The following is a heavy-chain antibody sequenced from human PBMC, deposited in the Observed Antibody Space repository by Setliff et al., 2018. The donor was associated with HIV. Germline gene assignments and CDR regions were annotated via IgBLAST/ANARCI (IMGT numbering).Heavy chain of an antibody. CDR3: ARIPTGTTLYYYRLDV. J-gene: IGHJ6*02. V-gene: IGHV1-69*13. D-gene: IGHD1-1*01. CDR2: IIPMFGTA. CDR1: GGSFSSYA. Sequence: GASVKVSCKASGGSFSSYAISWVRQAPGQGLEWMGRIIPMFGTANYAQEFQGRVTITADESTSTAYMELRSLRSDDTAVYYCARIPTGTTLYYYRLDVWGQGTTVTVSS.